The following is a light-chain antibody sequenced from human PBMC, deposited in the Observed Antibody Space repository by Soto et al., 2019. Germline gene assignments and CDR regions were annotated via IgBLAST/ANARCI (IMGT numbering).Light chain of an antibody. CDR2: GAS. J-gene: IGKJ2*01. CDR1: QSFSSN. CDR3: QQYNNWPPYT. Sequence: EIVMTQSPATLSVSPGERATLSCRASQSFSSNLAWYQQKPGQAPRLLIYGASTRATGIPARFSGSGSGTEFTLTISSLKSEDFAVYYCQQYNNWPPYTFGQGTKVDIK. V-gene: IGKV3-15*01.